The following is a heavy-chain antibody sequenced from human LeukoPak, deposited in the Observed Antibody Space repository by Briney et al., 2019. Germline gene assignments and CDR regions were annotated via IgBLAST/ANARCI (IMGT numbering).Heavy chain of an antibody. CDR2: IYYSGST. Sequence: SETLSLTCTVSGGSISSYYWSWIRQPPGKGLEWIGYIYYSGSTNYNPSLESRVTISVDTSKNQFSLKLSSVTAADTAVYYCAGGLFYYDSSGYPGDYWGQGTLVTVSS. CDR3: AGGLFYYDSSGYPGDY. CDR1: GGSISSYY. V-gene: IGHV4-59*01. J-gene: IGHJ4*02. D-gene: IGHD3-22*01.